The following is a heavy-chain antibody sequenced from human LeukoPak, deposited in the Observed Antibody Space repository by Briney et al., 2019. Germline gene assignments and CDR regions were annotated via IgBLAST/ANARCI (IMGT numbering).Heavy chain of an antibody. CDR1: GFTFSSYA. J-gene: IGHJ4*02. CDR3: ARATPLDY. D-gene: IGHD4-23*01. V-gene: IGHV3-30*04. Sequence: GRSLRLSCAASGFTFSSYAMHWVRQAPGKGLEWVAVISYDGSNKYSADSVKGRFTISRDNSKNTLYLQMNSLRAEDTAVYYCARATPLDYWGQGTLVTVSS. CDR2: ISYDGSNK.